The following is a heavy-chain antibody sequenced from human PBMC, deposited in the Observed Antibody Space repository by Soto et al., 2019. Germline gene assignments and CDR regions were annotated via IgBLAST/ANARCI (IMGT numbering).Heavy chain of an antibody. CDR2: ISYDGKKT. Sequence: QVQLVESGGGVVQPGRSLRLSCVASGFTFRSYAMHWVRQTPGKGLEWVAYISYDGKKTYYADSVKGRFTISRDNYQNTLFLQMSSLQFEDTSVYSCVRGDGSGSFLLDYWGRGTLVTVSS. V-gene: IGHV3-30*03. D-gene: IGHD3-10*01. CDR3: VRGDGSGSFLLDY. CDR1: GFTFRSYA. J-gene: IGHJ4*02.